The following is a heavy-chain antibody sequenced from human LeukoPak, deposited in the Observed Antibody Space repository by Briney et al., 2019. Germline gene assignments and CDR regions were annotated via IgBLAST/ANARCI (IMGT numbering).Heavy chain of an antibody. CDR2: ISYDGSNK. V-gene: IGHV3-30*18. D-gene: IGHD1-1*01. CDR3: PKDLAGTRYTYYFDY. CDR1: GFTFSSYG. Sequence: GRSLRLSCAASGFTFSSYGMHWVRQAPGKGLEWVAVISYDGSNKYNADSVKGRFTISRDNSKNTLYLQMNSLRAEDTAVYYCPKDLAGTRYTYYFDYWGQGTLVTVSS. J-gene: IGHJ4*02.